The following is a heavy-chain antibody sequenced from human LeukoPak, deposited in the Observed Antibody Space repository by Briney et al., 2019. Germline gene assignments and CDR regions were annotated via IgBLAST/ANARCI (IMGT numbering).Heavy chain of an antibody. Sequence: GGSLRLSCAASGFTFSSDWMSWVRQAPGKGLEWVANIKQDGSEKYYVDSVKGRFTISRDNAKNSLYLQMNSLRAEDTAVYYCARSVYSSGWLYYFDYWGQGTLVTVSS. CDR1: GFTFSSDW. D-gene: IGHD6-19*01. CDR3: ARSVYSSGWLYYFDY. CDR2: IKQDGSEK. V-gene: IGHV3-7*01. J-gene: IGHJ4*02.